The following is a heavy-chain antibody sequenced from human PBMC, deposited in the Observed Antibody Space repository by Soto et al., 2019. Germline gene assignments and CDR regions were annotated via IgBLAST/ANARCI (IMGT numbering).Heavy chain of an antibody. V-gene: IGHV1-69*13. CDR3: ARGVLRFLEATQFDY. CDR2: IIPIFGTA. D-gene: IGHD3-3*01. J-gene: IGHJ4*02. CDR1: GGTFSSYA. Sequence: SVKVSCKASGGTFSSYAIGWVRQAPGQGLEWMGGIIPIFGTANYAQKFQGRVTITADESTSTAYMELSRLRSEDTAVYYCARGVLRFLEATQFDYWGQGTLVTVSS.